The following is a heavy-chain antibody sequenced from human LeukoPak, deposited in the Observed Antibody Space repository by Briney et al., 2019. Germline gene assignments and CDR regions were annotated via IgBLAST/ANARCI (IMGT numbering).Heavy chain of an antibody. CDR1: GFTFSNYA. J-gene: IGHJ4*02. CDR2: ISASGGET. V-gene: IGHV3-23*01. Sequence: GGSLRLSCAAFGFTFSNYAISWVRQAPGKGLDWVSGISASGGETWYADSVKGRFTISRDNSKNTLYLQMNSLRAEDTALYYCAKDYCNGDGCDRFFDDWGQGTLVTVSS. D-gene: IGHD2-15*01. CDR3: AKDYCNGDGCDRFFDD.